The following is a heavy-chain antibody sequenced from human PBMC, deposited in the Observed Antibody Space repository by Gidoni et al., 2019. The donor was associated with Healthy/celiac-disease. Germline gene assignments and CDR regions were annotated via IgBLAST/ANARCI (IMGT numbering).Heavy chain of an antibody. CDR2: IYYSGST. CDR3: ASRHFGVAARDY. D-gene: IGHD3-3*01. Sequence: QLQLQESGPGLVKPSETLSLTCTVSGGSISSSSYYWGWIRQPPGKGLEWIGSIYYSGSTYYNPSLKSRVTISVDTSKNQFSLKLSSVTAADTAVYYCASRHFGVAARDYWGQGTLVTVSS. V-gene: IGHV4-39*01. CDR1: GGSISSSSYY. J-gene: IGHJ4*02.